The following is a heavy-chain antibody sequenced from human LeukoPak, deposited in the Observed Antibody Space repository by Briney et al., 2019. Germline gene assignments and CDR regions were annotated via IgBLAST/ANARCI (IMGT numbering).Heavy chain of an antibody. CDR3: ARSTRKNWFDP. Sequence: SETLSLTCTVSGGSIISSAYYWSWIRQPPGKGLEWIGYIYYSGSTYYNPSLKSRVTISLDTSKNQFSLKLSSVTAADTAVYYCARSTRKNWFDPWGQGTLVTVSS. D-gene: IGHD1-14*01. CDR1: GGSIISSAYY. CDR2: IYYSGST. J-gene: IGHJ5*02. V-gene: IGHV4-30-4*02.